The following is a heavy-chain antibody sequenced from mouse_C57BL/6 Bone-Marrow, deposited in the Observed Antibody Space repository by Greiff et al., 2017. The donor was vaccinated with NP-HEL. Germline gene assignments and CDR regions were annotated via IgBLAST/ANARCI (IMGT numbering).Heavy chain of an antibody. CDR2: INPSSGYT. CDR1: GYTFTSYW. Sequence: VQLVESGAELAKPGASVKLSCKASGYTFTSYWMHWVKQRPGQGLEWIGYINPSSGYTKYNQKFKDKATLTADKSSSTAYMQLSSLTHEDSAVNYCARELTTVVADYFDDWGQGTTLTVSS. CDR3: ARELTTVVADYFDD. J-gene: IGHJ2*01. V-gene: IGHV1-7*01. D-gene: IGHD1-1*01.